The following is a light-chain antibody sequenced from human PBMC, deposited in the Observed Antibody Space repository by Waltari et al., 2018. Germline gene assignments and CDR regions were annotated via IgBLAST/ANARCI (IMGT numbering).Light chain of an antibody. J-gene: IGLJ3*02. V-gene: IGLV4-60*03. CDR2: VEGSGSS. CDR3: ETWDSNTQGV. Sequence: QPVLTQSSFASASLGPSVQLTCPLIRRHTRSIIAWHQQQPGKAPRYLMKVEGSGSSNKGSGVPDRFSGSSSGADRYLTISNLQSEDEADYYCETWDSNTQGVFGGGTKLTVL. CDR1: RRHTRSI.